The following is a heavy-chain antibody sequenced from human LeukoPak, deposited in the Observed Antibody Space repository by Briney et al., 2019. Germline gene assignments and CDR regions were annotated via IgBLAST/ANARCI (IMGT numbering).Heavy chain of an antibody. D-gene: IGHD2-2*01. J-gene: IGHJ4*02. Sequence: ASVKVSCKASGYTFIGYFMHWVRQAPGQGLEWMGWINPNSGGANYAQKFQARVTMTRDTSISTAYMELSRLRSDDTAVYYCARASGYCSSTSCPDVDYWGQGTLVTVSS. CDR1: GYTFIGYF. CDR2: INPNSGGA. CDR3: ARASGYCSSTSCPDVDY. V-gene: IGHV1-2*02.